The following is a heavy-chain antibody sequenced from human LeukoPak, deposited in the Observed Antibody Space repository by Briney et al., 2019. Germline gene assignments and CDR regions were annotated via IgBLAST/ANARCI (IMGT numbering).Heavy chain of an antibody. D-gene: IGHD6-19*01. V-gene: IGHV3-21*01. Sequence: GGSLRLSCAASGFTFSSYGMHWVRQAPAKGLEGVPPIRSSSSYIYYADSVKGRFTISRDNAKNSLYLQMNSLRAEDTAVYYCARFGSSGWSAQYYFDYWGQGTLVTVSS. J-gene: IGHJ4*02. CDR1: GFTFSSYG. CDR2: IRSSSSYI. CDR3: ARFGSSGWSAQYYFDY.